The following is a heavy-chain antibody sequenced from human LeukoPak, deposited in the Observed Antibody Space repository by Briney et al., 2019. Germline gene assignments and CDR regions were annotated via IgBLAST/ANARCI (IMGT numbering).Heavy chain of an antibody. V-gene: IGHV1-46*01. Sequence: ASVKVSCKASGYTVTSYYMHWVRQAPGQGLEWMAIVNPSGSSSYAQKFQGRATLTRATSTNTVYMELSGLRSEDTAVYYCASVYKYGMDVWGLGTTVVVSS. J-gene: IGHJ6*02. CDR2: VNPSGSS. CDR3: ASVYKYGMDV. CDR1: GYTVTSYY.